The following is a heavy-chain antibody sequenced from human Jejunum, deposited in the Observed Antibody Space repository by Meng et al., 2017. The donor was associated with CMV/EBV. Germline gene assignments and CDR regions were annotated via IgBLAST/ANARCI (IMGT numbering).Heavy chain of an antibody. CDR2: INPNSGGT. J-gene: IGHJ4*02. CDR3: ARRGAVSGSFDY. D-gene: IGHD6-25*01. V-gene: IGHV1-2*02. Sequence: AAGYTFSGYYLHWVRQAPGQGLEWMGWINPNSGGTNYAQNFQGSVTMTRDTSITTAYMELSRLRSDDTAMYYCARRGAVSGSFDYWGQGTLVTVSS. CDR1: GYTFSGYY.